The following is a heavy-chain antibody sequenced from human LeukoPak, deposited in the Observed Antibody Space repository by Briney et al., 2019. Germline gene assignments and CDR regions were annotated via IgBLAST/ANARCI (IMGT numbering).Heavy chain of an antibody. J-gene: IGHJ3*02. CDR1: GYTFTRYY. CDR3: ARDREYCSGGSCYLDAFDI. V-gene: IGHV1-2*02. CDR2: INPNSGGT. Sequence: ASVKVSCKASGYTFTRYYMHWVRQAPGQGLEWMGWINPNSGGTNYAQKFQGRVTMTRDTSISTAYMELSRLRSDDTAVYYCARDREYCSGGSCYLDAFDIWGQGTMVTVSS. D-gene: IGHD2-15*01.